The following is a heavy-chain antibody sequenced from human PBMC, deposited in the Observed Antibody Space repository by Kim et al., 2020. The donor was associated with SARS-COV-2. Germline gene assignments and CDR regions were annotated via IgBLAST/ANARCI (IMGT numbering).Heavy chain of an antibody. D-gene: IGHD1-26*01. Sequence: LTCAASGFTFSSYAMSWVRQAPGKGLEWVSAISGSGGSTYYADSVKGRFTISRDNSKNTLYLQMNSLRAEDTAVYYCAKDPLIVGATTGGDYWGQGTLVTVSS. CDR1: GFTFSSYA. V-gene: IGHV3-23*01. J-gene: IGHJ4*02. CDR3: AKDPLIVGATTGGDY. CDR2: ISGSGGST.